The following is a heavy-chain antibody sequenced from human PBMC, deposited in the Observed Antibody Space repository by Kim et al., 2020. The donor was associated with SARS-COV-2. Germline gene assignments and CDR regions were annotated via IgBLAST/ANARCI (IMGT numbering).Heavy chain of an antibody. V-gene: IGHV4-4*02. CDR1: GGSISSSNW. CDR2: IYHSGST. D-gene: IGHD3-10*01. CDR3: ARRGNDGRVSDY. J-gene: IGHJ4*02. Sequence: LRETLSLTCAVSGGSISSSNWWSWVRQPPGKGLEWIGEIYHSGSTNYNPSLKSRVTISVDKSKNQFSLKLSSVTAADTAVYYCARRGNDGRVSDYWGQGTLVTVSS.